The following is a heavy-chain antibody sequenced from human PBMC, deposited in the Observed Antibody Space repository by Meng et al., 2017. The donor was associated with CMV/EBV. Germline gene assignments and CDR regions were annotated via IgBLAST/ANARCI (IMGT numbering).Heavy chain of an antibody. D-gene: IGHD2-2*01. V-gene: IGHV3-21*01. CDR2: ISSSSSYI. CDR1: GFTFSSHS. CDR3: ATNPIVVVPAAIS. Sequence: AASGFTFSSHSMNWVRQAPGKGLEWVSSISSSSSYIYYADSVKGRFTISRDNAKNSLYLQMNSLRAEDTAVYYCATNPIVVVPAAISWGQGTLVTVSS. J-gene: IGHJ4*02.